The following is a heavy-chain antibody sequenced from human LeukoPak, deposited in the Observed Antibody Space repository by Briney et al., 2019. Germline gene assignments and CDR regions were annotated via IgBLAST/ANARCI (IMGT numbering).Heavy chain of an antibody. CDR3: ARGGYLSGYFDY. CDR2: IYYSGST. D-gene: IGHD3-22*01. Sequence: KPSETLSLTCTVSGGSISSYYWSWIRQPPGKGLEWIGYIYYSGSTNYNPSLKSRVTISVDTSKNQFSLKLSSVTAADTAVYYCARGGYLSGYFDYWGQGTLVTVSS. CDR1: GGSISSYY. V-gene: IGHV4-59*01. J-gene: IGHJ4*02.